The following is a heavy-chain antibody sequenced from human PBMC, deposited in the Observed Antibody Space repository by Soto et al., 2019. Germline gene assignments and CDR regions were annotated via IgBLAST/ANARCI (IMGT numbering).Heavy chain of an antibody. J-gene: IGHJ5*02. CDR3: ARDLGSGSYYGWFDP. CDR2: IYYSGST. D-gene: IGHD3-10*02. Sequence: QVQLQESGPGLVKPSETLSLTCTVSGGSISRYYWNWIRQPPGKGLEWIGYIYYSGSTNYNPSLKGRVTLSVDTSKTPCSLKLSSVTAADTAFYYCARDLGSGSYYGWFDPWGQGTLVTLSS. CDR1: GGSISRYY. V-gene: IGHV4-59*01.